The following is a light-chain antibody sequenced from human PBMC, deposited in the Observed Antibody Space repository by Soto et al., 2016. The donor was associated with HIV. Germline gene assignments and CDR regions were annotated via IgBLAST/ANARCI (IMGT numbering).Light chain of an antibody. CDR3: QQYNGYLWT. CDR1: QGISKW. V-gene: IGKV1-5*03. CDR2: KAS. J-gene: IGKJ1*01. Sequence: DIQMTQSPSTLPASVGDRVTITCRASQGISKWLAWYQQKPGKAPKLLIYKASSLQGGVPSRFSGSGSGTEFTLTISSLQPDDFATYYCQQYNGYLWTFGQGTKVEIK.